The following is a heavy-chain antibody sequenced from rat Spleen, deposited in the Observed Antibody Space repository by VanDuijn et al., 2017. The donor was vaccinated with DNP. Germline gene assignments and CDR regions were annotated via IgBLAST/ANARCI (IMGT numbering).Heavy chain of an antibody. V-gene: IGHV5-22*01. CDR3: ARHLGVSQFAY. Sequence: EVQLVESGGGLVQPGRSLKLSCEASGFTFSDYYMAWVRQAPKKGLEWVASISYDGRNTYHRASVKGRFTISRDNAQSTLYLQMNSLRSEDTATYYCARHLGVSQFAYWGQGTLVTVSS. J-gene: IGHJ3*01. CDR2: ISYDGRNT. CDR1: GFTFSDYY. D-gene: IGHD1-7*01.